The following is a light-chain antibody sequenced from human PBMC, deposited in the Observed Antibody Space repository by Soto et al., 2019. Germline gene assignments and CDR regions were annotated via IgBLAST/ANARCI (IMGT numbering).Light chain of an antibody. CDR2: GVS. CDR3: QQYNNWPRT. V-gene: IGKV3-15*01. CDR1: QLFSSN. J-gene: IGKJ5*01. Sequence: MMMTQSPATLSVSPGERVTLSCRTSQLFSSNLAWYQHKPGQAPRLLIYGVSTRDTGVPDRFSGSASGTEFTLTISSLQSEDFAVYYCQQYNNWPRTFGQGTRLEIK.